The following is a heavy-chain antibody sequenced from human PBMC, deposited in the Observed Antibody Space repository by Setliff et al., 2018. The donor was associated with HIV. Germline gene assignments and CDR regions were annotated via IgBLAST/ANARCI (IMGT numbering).Heavy chain of an antibody. J-gene: IGHJ4*02. CDR2: SRNKVNSYTS. CDR3: TQHRESFDY. CDR1: GFTFSDHY. V-gene: IGHV3-72*01. Sequence: PGGSLRLSCAASGFTFSDHYMDWVRQAPGKGLEWVGRSRNKVNSYTSQNAASVKGRFTVSRDYSKNSMYLQMNSLKTEDTAVYYCTQHRESFDYWGLGTLVTVSS.